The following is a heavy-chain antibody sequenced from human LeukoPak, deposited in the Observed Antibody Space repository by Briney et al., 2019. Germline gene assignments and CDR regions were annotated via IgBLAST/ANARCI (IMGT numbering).Heavy chain of an antibody. V-gene: IGHV1-2*02. J-gene: IGHJ4*02. CDR1: GYTFTGYY. Sequence: ASVKVSCKASGYTFTGYYMHWVRQAPGQGLEWMGWINPNSGGTNYAQKFQGRVTMPRDTSISTAYMELSRLRSDDTAVYYCAREVSYYHDSSGYDFPYWGQGTLVTVSS. CDR3: AREVSYYHDSSGYDFPY. D-gene: IGHD3-22*01. CDR2: INPNSGGT.